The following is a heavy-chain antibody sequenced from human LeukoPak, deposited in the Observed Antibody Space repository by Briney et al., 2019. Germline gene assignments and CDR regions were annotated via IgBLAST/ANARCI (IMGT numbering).Heavy chain of an antibody. J-gene: IGHJ6*03. Sequence: GGSLRLYCAASGFTFSSYAMSWVRQAPGKGLEWVSAISGSGGSTYYADSVKGRFTISRDNSKNTLYLQMNSLRAEDTAVYYCARRGIAAHYYYYYMDVWGKGTTVTVSS. V-gene: IGHV3-23*01. D-gene: IGHD6-13*01. CDR1: GFTFSSYA. CDR2: ISGSGGST. CDR3: ARRGIAAHYYYYYMDV.